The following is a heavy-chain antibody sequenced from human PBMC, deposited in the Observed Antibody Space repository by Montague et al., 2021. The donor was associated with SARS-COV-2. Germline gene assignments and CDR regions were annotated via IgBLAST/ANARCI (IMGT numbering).Heavy chain of an antibody. V-gene: IGHV4-34*01. CDR2: INHDGST. J-gene: IGHJ6*03. CDR3: ARLRDGVVPSPILGVGPYYSYYYMDI. CDR1: GTSFSGYY. D-gene: IGHD3-10*01. Sequence: SETLSLTCAVHGTSFSGYYWNWIRQPPGKGLEWIGEINHDGSTKYSPSLKSRLTISADTSKNQFSLKLTSVAAADTAVYYCARLRDGVVPSPILGVGPYYSYYYMDIWGKGTTATVSS.